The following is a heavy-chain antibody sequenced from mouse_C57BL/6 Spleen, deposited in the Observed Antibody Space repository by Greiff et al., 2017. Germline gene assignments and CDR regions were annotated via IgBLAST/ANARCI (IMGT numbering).Heavy chain of an antibody. Sequence: VKLQESGPGLVQPSQSLSITCTVSGFSLTSYGVHWVRQSPGKGLEWLGVIWRGGSTDYNAAFMSRLSITKDNSKSQVFFKMNSLQADDTAIYYCAKMSDYDWYFDGWGTGTTVTVSS. CDR2: IWRGGST. D-gene: IGHD2-4*01. CDR3: AKMSDYDWYFDG. V-gene: IGHV2-5*01. CDR1: GFSLTSYG. J-gene: IGHJ1*03.